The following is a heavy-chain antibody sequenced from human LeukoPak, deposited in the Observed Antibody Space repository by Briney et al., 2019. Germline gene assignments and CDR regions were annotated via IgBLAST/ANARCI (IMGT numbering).Heavy chain of an antibody. J-gene: IGHJ4*02. Sequence: ASVKVSCKASGYTFTIYGITWVRQAPGQGLEWMGWIGAYDGNSNYAEKLQGRVTMTTDTSTSTAYMELRSLRSDDTAVYYCARDGKGRYDFRENDYWGQGTLVTVSS. V-gene: IGHV1-18*01. CDR3: ARDGKGRYDFRENDY. CDR2: IGAYDGNS. D-gene: IGHD3-3*01. CDR1: GYTFTIYG.